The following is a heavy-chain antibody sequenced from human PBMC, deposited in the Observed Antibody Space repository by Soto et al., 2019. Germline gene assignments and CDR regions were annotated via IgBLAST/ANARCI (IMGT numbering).Heavy chain of an antibody. D-gene: IGHD2-2*01. CDR3: ARDFEPFLVVPAATDY. CDR1: GFTFSSYA. Sequence: GGSLRLSCAASGFTFSSYAMHWVHQAPGKGLEWVAVISYDGSNKYYADSVKGRFTISRDNSKNTLYLQMNSLRAEDTAVYYCARDFEPFLVVPAATDYWGQGTLVTVSS. J-gene: IGHJ4*02. V-gene: IGHV3-30-3*01. CDR2: ISYDGSNK.